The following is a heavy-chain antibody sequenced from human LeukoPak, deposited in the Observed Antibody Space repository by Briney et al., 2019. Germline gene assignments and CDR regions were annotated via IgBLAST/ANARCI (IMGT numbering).Heavy chain of an antibody. V-gene: IGHV4-38-2*01. J-gene: IGHJ3*02. D-gene: IGHD3-16*02. CDR1: GYAISSGYY. Sequence: SETPSLTCAVSGYAISSGYYWGWVRQPPGKGLEWIGTIFHSGSTYYNPSLKSRVTISVDTSKNQFSLNLSSVTAADTAVYYCARHSQWGVIPWTFDIWGQGAMVTVFS. CDR3: ARHSQWGVIPWTFDI. CDR2: IFHSGST.